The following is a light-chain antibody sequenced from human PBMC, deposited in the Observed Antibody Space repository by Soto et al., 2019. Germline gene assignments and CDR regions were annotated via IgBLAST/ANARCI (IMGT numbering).Light chain of an antibody. CDR1: SSDVGGYNY. CDR2: DVS. Sequence: QSVLTQPASVSGSPGQSIAISCTGTSSDVGGYNYVSWYQQHPGKAPKLMIYDVSNRPSGVSNRFSGSTSGNTASLTISGLQAEDYADYYCSSYTSSSTYVFGTGTKVTVL. J-gene: IGLJ1*01. CDR3: SSYTSSSTYV. V-gene: IGLV2-14*01.